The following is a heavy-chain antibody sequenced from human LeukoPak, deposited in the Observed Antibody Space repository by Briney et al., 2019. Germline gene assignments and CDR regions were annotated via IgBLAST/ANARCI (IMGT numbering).Heavy chain of an antibody. Sequence: GGSLRLSCAASGFTVSSNYMSWVRQAPGKGLEWVSVIYSGGSTYYADSVKGRFTISRDNSKNTLYLQMNSLRAEDTAVYYCARDARTTLAAFDIWGQGTMVTVSS. CDR2: IYSGGST. CDR1: GFTVSSNY. V-gene: IGHV3-53*01. D-gene: IGHD4-23*01. J-gene: IGHJ3*02. CDR3: ARDARTTLAAFDI.